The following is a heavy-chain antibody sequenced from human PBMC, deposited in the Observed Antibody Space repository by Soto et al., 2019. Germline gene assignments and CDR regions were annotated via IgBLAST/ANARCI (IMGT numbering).Heavy chain of an antibody. CDR2: IYWDDDK. D-gene: IGHD2-21*02. V-gene: IGHV2-5*02. CDR1: AFSLSTGGVG. CDR3: IQSRCGGDCLQSYASYYYYGMDV. J-gene: IGHJ6*02. Sequence: SGPTLVNPTQTLTLTCTFSAFSLSTGGVGVGWIRQPPGKALEWLALIYWDDDKRYSPSLRSRFTITKDTSKNQVVLTMTNMDPVDTATYYCIQSRCGGDCLQSYASYYYYGMDVWGQGTTVTVSS.